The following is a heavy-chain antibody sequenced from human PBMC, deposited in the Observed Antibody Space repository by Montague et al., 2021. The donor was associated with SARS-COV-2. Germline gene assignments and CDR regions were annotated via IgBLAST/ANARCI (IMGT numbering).Heavy chain of an antibody. CDR1: GGSFNGYS. V-gene: IGHV4-34*01. Sequence: TLSLTCAVSGGSFNGYSWGWIRQPPGKGLAWVGEINHRGSPTYNPSLKSRVTISADTSKNQFSLRLTSVTAADTATYFCARGKEDFFMTVVVVTAASYYFDSWGQGTLVTVSS. J-gene: IGHJ4*02. CDR2: INHRGSP. D-gene: IGHD3-22*01. CDR3: ARGKEDFFMTVVVVTAASYYFDS.